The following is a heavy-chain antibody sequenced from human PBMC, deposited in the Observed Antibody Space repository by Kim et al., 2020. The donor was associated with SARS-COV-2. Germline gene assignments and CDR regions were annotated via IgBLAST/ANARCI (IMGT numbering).Heavy chain of an antibody. Sequence: ASVKVSCKAFDYTFTSYGINWVRQAPGQGLEWMGWISTYNGNTNYAQKFQDRVTMTTDTSTSTAYMELRSLRSDDTAVDFCARGDTSGWYGMEVWGQGT. J-gene: IGHJ6*02. CDR2: ISTYNGNT. CDR1: DYTFTSYG. V-gene: IGHV1-18*01. D-gene: IGHD3-22*01. CDR3: ARGDTSGWYGMEV.